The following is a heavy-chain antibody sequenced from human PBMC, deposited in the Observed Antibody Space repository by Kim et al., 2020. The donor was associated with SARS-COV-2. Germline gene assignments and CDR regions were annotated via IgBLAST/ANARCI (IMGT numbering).Heavy chain of an antibody. CDR2: IWYDGSNK. V-gene: IGHV3-33*01. J-gene: IGHJ6*02. CDR1: GFTFSSYG. Sequence: GGSLRLSCAASGFTFSSYGMHWVRQAPGKGLEWVAVIWYDGSNKYYADSVKGRFTISRDNSKNTLYLQMNSLRAEDTAVYYCARDYGDYGNYYYGMDVWGQGTTVTVSS. D-gene: IGHD4-17*01. CDR3: ARDYGDYGNYYYGMDV.